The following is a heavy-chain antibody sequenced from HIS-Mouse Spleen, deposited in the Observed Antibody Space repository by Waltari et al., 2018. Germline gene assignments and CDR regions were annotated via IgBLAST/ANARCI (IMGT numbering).Heavy chain of an antibody. J-gene: IGHJ4*02. Sequence: QVTLRESGPALVKPTQTLTLTCTFSGFPLSTSGMCVSWIRQPPGKALEWLDSIDWDDDKYYSTSLKSRLTISKDTSKNQVVLTMTDMDPVDTATYYCARIAEGYSSGWYACDYWGQGTLVTVSS. V-gene: IGHV2-70*15. CDR2: IDWDDDK. CDR3: ARIAEGYSSGWYACDY. CDR1: GFPLSTSGMC. D-gene: IGHD6-19*01.